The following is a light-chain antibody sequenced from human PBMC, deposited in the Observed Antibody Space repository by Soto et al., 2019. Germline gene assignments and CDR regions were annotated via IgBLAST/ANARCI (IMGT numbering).Light chain of an antibody. CDR3: QQYGSLPRT. J-gene: IGKJ1*01. CDR2: GAS. V-gene: IGKV3-20*01. CDR1: QSVSSSY. Sequence: EIVFSQSACTLSLSPGERATLSCRASQSVSSSYLAWYQQKPGQAPRLLIHGASSRATGIAGRFSGSGSGTDFTLTISRLEPEDFAVYYCQQYGSLPRTFGQGTKVDIK.